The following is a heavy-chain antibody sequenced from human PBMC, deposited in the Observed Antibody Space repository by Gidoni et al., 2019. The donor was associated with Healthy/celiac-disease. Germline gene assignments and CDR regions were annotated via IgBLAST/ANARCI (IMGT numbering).Heavy chain of an antibody. Sequence: VQLVESGGGVVQPGRSLRLSCAASGFTFSSYAMHWVRQAPGKGLEWVAVISYDGSNKYYADSAKGRFTISRDNSKNTLYLQMNSLRAEDTAVYYCAREDDSSGFYWGQGTLVTVSS. CDR1: GFTFSSYA. CDR3: AREDDSSGFY. V-gene: IGHV3-30-3*01. D-gene: IGHD3-22*01. J-gene: IGHJ4*02. CDR2: ISYDGSNK.